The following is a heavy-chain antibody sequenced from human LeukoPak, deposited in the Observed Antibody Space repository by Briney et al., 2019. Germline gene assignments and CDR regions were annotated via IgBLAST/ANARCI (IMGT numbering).Heavy chain of an antibody. J-gene: IGHJ4*02. V-gene: IGHV4-34*01. Sequence: ASETLSLTCAVYGGSFSGYYWSWIRQPPGKGLEWIGEINHSGSTNYNPSLKSRVTISVDTSKNQFSLKLSSVTAADTAVYYFARVSRMSGWTFDYWGQGTLVTVSS. CDR2: INHSGST. CDR1: GGSFSGYY. CDR3: ARVSRMSGWTFDY. D-gene: IGHD6-19*01.